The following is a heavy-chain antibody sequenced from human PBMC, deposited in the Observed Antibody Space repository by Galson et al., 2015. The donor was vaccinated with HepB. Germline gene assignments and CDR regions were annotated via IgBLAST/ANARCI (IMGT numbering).Heavy chain of an antibody. Sequence: SVKVSCKVSGYTLTELSMHWVRQAPGKGLEWMGGFDPEDGETIYAQKFQGRVTMTEDTSTDTAYMELSSLRSGDTAVYYCATTSQQLVKGDAFDIWGQGTMVTVSS. CDR2: FDPEDGET. V-gene: IGHV1-24*01. CDR1: GYTLTELS. J-gene: IGHJ3*02. CDR3: ATTSQQLVKGDAFDI. D-gene: IGHD6-13*01.